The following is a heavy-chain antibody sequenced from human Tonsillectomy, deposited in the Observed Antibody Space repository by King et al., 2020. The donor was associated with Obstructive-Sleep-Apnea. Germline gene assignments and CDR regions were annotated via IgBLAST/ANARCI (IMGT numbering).Heavy chain of an antibody. CDR1: GASVRSYY. Sequence: QLQESGPGLVKPSETLSLTCTVSGASVRSYYWSWIRQFPGKRLDWIGYVLYSQTSNSNPSLKGRVTLSVDTSKNQVYLKLSSVSAADTAIYYCARREYYDYSEDYWGQGTLVTVSS. CDR3: ARREYYDYSEDY. J-gene: IGHJ4*02. D-gene: IGHD3-22*01. CDR2: VLYSQTS. V-gene: IGHV4-59*08.